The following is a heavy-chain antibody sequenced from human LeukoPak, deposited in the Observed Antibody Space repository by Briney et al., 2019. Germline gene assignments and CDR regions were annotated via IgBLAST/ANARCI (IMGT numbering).Heavy chain of an antibody. D-gene: IGHD2-15*01. CDR3: AGEPGYCSGGSCYGGWFDP. CDR1: GGSFSGYY. V-gene: IGHV4-34*01. Sequence: PSETLSLTCAVYGGSFSGYYWSWIRQAPGKGLEWIGEINHSGSTDYNPSLKSRVTISGDTSKNQFSLRLSSVTAADTAVYYCAGEPGYCSGGSCYGGWFDPWGQGILVTVSS. CDR2: INHSGST. J-gene: IGHJ5*02.